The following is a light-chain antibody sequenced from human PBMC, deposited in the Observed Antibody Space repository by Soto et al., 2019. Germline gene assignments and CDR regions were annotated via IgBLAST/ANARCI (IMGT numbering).Light chain of an antibody. Sequence: EIVLTQSPGTLSWSPGERATLSCRASQSVSSSYLAWYQQKPGQAPRLLIYGASSRATGIPDRFSGSGSGTDSTLTISRLEPEDFAVYYCQQYDSSPKEFGQGTKADI. V-gene: IGKV3-20*01. J-gene: IGKJ1*01. CDR1: QSVSSSY. CDR2: GAS. CDR3: QQYDSSPKE.